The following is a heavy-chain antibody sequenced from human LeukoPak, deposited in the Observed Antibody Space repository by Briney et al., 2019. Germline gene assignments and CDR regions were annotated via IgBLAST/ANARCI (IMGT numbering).Heavy chain of an antibody. CDR2: IYYSGST. D-gene: IGHD3-22*01. CDR1: GGSISSSSYY. Sequence: SETLSLTCTVSGGSISSSSYYWGWIRQPPGKGLEWIGSIYYSGSTYYNPSLKSRVTISVDTSKNQFSLKLSSVAAADTAVYYCARGETYYYDSSGYYPPKAIDYWGQGTLVTVSS. CDR3: ARGETYYYDSSGYYPPKAIDY. J-gene: IGHJ4*02. V-gene: IGHV4-39*07.